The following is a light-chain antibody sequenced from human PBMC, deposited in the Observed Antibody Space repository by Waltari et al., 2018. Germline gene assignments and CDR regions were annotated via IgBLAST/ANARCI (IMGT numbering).Light chain of an antibody. CDR3: HQVNTYPLT. CDR1: QGISSY. J-gene: IGKJ4*01. V-gene: IGKV1-9*01. CDR2: AAS. Sequence: DIQLTQSPSFLSASVGDRVTITCRASQGISSYLTWFQQQPGKAPKLLIDAASTLQSGVPSRFSGSGSGTEFTLTISSLQPEDFATYYCHQVNTYPLTFGGGTKVEIK.